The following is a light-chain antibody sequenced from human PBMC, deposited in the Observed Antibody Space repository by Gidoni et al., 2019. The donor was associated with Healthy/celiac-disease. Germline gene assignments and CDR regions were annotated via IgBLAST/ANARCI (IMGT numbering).Light chain of an antibody. Sequence: EIVLTQSPATLSLSPGERATLSCRASQSVSSYLAWYQQKPGQAPRLLIYEASNRATGIPARFSGSGSGTDFTLTISSLEPEDFAVYYCQQRSNWPLTWTFGQGTKVKIK. V-gene: IGKV3-11*01. CDR2: EAS. CDR3: QQRSNWPLTWT. CDR1: QSVSSY. J-gene: IGKJ1*01.